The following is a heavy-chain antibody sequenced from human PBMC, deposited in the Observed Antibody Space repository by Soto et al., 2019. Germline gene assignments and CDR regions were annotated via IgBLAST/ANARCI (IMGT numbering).Heavy chain of an antibody. CDR3: ASNVGYSGYDRRLSGGGFYYYYGMDV. Sequence: PSETLSLTCTVSGGSVSSGSYYWSWIRQPPGKGLEWIGYIYYSGSTNYNPSLKSRVTISVDTSKNQFSLKLSSVTAADTAVYYCASNVGYSGYDRRLSGGGFYYYYGMDVWGQGTTVTVSS. CDR2: IYYSGST. D-gene: IGHD5-12*01. J-gene: IGHJ6*02. CDR1: GGSVSSGSYY. V-gene: IGHV4-61*01.